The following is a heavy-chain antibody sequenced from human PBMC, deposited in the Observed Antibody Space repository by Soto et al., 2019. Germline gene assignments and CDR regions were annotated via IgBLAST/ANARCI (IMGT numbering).Heavy chain of an antibody. J-gene: IGHJ4*01. Sequence: GGSLRLSCAASGFTFSNAWINWVRQAPGKGLEWVGRVKSKTDGGATDFAASVKGRFAISRDDSISMAFMRMNSLKIEDTAVYYCTTDSFITVIPGRTDYWGHATLVTVSS. V-gene: IGHV3-15*07. CDR1: GFTFSNAW. CDR3: TTDSFITVIPGRTDY. D-gene: IGHD3-22*01. CDR2: VKSKTDGGAT.